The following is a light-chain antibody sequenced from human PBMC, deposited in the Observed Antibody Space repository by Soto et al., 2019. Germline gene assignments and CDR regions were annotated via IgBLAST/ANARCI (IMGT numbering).Light chain of an antibody. CDR3: QQDNAWPLT. CDR2: GAS. Sequence: EILMTQSPATLSVSPGERATLSCRASQSLTHNYLAWYQQTPGQPPRLLIYGASTSATGIPARFRGSGSGTEFTLTISSLQSEDVAVYYCQQDNAWPLTFGGGTKVEI. J-gene: IGKJ4*01. V-gene: IGKV3-15*01. CDR1: QSLTHN.